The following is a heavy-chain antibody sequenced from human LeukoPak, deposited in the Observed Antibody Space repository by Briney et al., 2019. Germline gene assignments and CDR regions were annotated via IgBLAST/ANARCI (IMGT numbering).Heavy chain of an antibody. D-gene: IGHD1-26*01. CDR3: AKDFIAFSDWEPLGF. Sequence: GGSLRLSCAASGFTFSSYWMHWVRQAPGKGLVWVSRINTDGSSTNYADSVKGRFTISRDNSKNTVYLQMNSLRAEDTAVYYCAKDFIAFSDWEPLGFWGQGILVTVSS. CDR2: INTDGSST. V-gene: IGHV3-74*01. J-gene: IGHJ4*02. CDR1: GFTFSSYW.